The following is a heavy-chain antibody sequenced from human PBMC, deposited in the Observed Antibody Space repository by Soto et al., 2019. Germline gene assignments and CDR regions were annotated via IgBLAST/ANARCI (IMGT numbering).Heavy chain of an antibody. CDR3: VKDRDGEQWLEAIFDY. CDR1: GFTFSSYA. V-gene: IGHV3-64D*06. Sequence: QAGGSLRLSCSASGFTFSSYAMHWVRQAPGKGLEYVSAISSNGGSTYYADSVKGRFTISRDNSKNTLYLQMSSLRAEDTAVYYCVKDRDGEQWLEAIFDYWGQGTLVTVSS. D-gene: IGHD6-19*01. CDR2: ISSNGGST. J-gene: IGHJ4*02.